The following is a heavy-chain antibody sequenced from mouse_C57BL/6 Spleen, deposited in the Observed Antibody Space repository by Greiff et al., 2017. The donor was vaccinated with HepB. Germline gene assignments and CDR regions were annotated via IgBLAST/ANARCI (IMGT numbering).Heavy chain of an antibody. CDR1: GYTFTDYY. D-gene: IGHD2-10*02. CDR2: IFPGSGST. J-gene: IGHJ4*01. V-gene: IGHV1-75*01. Sequence: VKLVESGPELVKPGASVKISCKASGYTFTDYYINWVKQRPGQGLEWIGWIFPGSGSTYYNEKFKGKATLTVDKSSSTAYMLLSSLTSEDSAVYFCARGYGNYGDYYAMDYWGQGTSVTVSS. CDR3: ARGYGNYGDYYAMDY.